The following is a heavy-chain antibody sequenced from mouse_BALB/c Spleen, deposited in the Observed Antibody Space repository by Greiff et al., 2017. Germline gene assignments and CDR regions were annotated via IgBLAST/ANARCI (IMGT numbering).Heavy chain of an antibody. CDR2: ISSGSSTI. D-gene: IGHD2-2*01. J-gene: IGHJ4*01. CDR3: ARRVGYDYAMDY. Sequence: DVMLVESGGGLVQPGGSRKLSCAASGFTFSSFGMHWVRQAPEKGLEWVAYISSGSSTIYYADTVKGRFTISRDNPKNTLFLQMTSLRSEDTAMYYCARRVGYDYAMDYWGQGTSVTVSS. CDR1: GFTFSSFG. V-gene: IGHV5-17*02.